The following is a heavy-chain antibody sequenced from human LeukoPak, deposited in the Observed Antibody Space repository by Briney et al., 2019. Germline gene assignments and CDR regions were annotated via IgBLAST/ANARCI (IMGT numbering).Heavy chain of an antibody. CDR2: IIPIFGTA. Sequence: GASVKVSCKASGGTFSSYAISWVRQAPGQGLEWMGGIIPIFGTANYAQKFQGRVTITADKSTSTAYMELSSLRSEDTAVYYCAREVSYGSRGCYDYWGQGTLVTVSS. V-gene: IGHV1-69*06. CDR3: AREVSYGSRGCYDY. CDR1: GGTFSSYA. D-gene: IGHD5-18*01. J-gene: IGHJ4*02.